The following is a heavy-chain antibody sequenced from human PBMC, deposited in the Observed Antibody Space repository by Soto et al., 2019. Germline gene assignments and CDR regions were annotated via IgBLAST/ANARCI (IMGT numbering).Heavy chain of an antibody. D-gene: IGHD3-22*01. J-gene: IGHJ4*02. CDR3: AKSLSKSYYYDSRYYFDY. Sequence: GESLKISCAASGFTFSSYAMSWVRQAPGKGLEWVSAISGSGGSTYYADSVKGRFTISRDNSKNTLYLQMNSLRAEDTAVYYCAKSLSKSYYYDSRYYFDYWGQGTLVTVSS. V-gene: IGHV3-23*01. CDR2: ISGSGGST. CDR1: GFTFSSYA.